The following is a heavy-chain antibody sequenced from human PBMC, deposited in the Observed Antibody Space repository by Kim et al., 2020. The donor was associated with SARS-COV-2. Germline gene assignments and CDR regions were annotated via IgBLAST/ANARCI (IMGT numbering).Heavy chain of an antibody. J-gene: IGHJ3*02. D-gene: IGHD1-26*01. Sequence: YYADSVKGRFTISRDSSKNTLYLQMNSLRAEDTAVYYCTRGRSRRGAFDIWGQGTMVTVSS. CDR3: TRGRSRRGAFDI. V-gene: IGHV3-30*01.